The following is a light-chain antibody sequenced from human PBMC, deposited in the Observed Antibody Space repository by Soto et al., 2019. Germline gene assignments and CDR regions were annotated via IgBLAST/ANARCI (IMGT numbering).Light chain of an antibody. Sequence: DIQMTQSPSSVSYSLGDRVTITCRASQGISSWLAWYQQKPGKAPKLLIYAASSLQSGVPSRFSGSGSGTDFTLTISSLQSEDFAVYYCQQYTNWPPNTFGQGTRLEIK. CDR3: QQYTNWPPNT. V-gene: IGKV1-12*01. J-gene: IGKJ5*01. CDR2: AAS. CDR1: QGISSW.